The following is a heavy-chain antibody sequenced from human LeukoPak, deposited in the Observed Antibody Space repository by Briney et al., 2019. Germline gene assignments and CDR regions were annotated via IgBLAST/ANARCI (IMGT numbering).Heavy chain of an antibody. V-gene: IGHV4-4*02. D-gene: IGHD1-26*01. Sequence: SETLSLTCAVSGGSILSTNWWSWVRQPPGKGLEWIGEVHPNGAANYNPSVEGRVTMSIDKSKNHLSLEVISVTAADTAMYYCTREGGAFSPFGFWGQGTLVTVSS. CDR1: GGSILSTNW. CDR2: VHPNGAA. CDR3: TREGGAFSPFGF. J-gene: IGHJ4*02.